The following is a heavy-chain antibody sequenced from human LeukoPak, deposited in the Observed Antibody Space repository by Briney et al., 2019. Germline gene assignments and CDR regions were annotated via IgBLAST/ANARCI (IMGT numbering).Heavy chain of an antibody. CDR2: ISRNGAAT. V-gene: IGHV3-43*01. J-gene: IGHJ4*02. Sequence: GGSLRLSCEASGLSFGDYTMHWGRQAPGKGLEWVSLISRNGAATKYADSVRGRFTVSRDNSKSSLYLQMNSLRAEDTAVYYCARRAGAYSHPYDYWGQGTLVTVSS. D-gene: IGHD4/OR15-4a*01. CDR1: GLSFGDYT. CDR3: ARRAGAYSHPYDY.